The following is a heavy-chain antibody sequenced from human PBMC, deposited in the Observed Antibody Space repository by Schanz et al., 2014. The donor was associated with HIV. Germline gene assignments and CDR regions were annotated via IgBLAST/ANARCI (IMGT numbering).Heavy chain of an antibody. CDR1: GFTFSSYG. J-gene: IGHJ6*02. Sequence: QVELVESGGGVVQPRRSLRLSCAASGFTFSSYGMHWVRQAPGKGLEWVAVIWYDGSNKYYADSVKGRFTISRDNSKNTLYLQMNSLRAKDTAVYYCASTEYPYTTSSDYYYGMDVWGQGTTVTVSS. CDR3: ASTEYPYTTSSDYYYGMDV. D-gene: IGHD6-6*01. V-gene: IGHV3-33*01. CDR2: IWYDGSNK.